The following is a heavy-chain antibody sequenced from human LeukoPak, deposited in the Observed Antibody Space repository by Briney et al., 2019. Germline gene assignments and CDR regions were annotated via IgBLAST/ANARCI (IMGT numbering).Heavy chain of an antibody. D-gene: IGHD4/OR15-4a*01. V-gene: IGHV3-53*01. CDR2: IYSGGST. CDR1: GFTVSSNY. CDR3: ATAPNDFSYGMDV. Sequence: GGSLRLSCAASGFTVSSNYMSWVRQAPGKGLEWVSVIYSGGSTYYADSVKGRFTISRDNSKNTLYLQMNSLRAEDTAVYYCATAPNDFSYGMDVWGQRTTVTVSS. J-gene: IGHJ6*02.